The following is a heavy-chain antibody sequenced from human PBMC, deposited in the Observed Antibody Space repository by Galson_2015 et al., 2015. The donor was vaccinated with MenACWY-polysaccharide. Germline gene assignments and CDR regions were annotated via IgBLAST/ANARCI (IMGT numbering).Heavy chain of an antibody. CDR3: AKVHSYAYVNFYYGLDV. D-gene: IGHD5-18*01. Sequence: SLRLSCAASGITFSHYAMTWVRQAPGKGLEWVASINGGGSFSYYADSVKGRFTISRDNSKNTLYLQLNSLRAEDTSVYYCAKVHSYAYVNFYYGLDVWGQGTTVTVSS. CDR2: INGGGSFS. CDR1: GITFSHYA. J-gene: IGHJ6*02. V-gene: IGHV3-23*01.